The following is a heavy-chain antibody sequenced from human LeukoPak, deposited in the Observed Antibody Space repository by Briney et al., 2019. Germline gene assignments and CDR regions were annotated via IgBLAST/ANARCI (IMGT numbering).Heavy chain of an antibody. CDR2: IYYSGST. J-gene: IGHJ5*02. V-gene: IGHV4-59*01. Sequence: SETLSLTCSVSGGSISSYYWSWIRQPPGKGLEWIGYIYYSGSTNYNASLKSRVTISVDTSKNQFSLKLSSVTAADTAVYYCARDRTLFSQHYYDFKNWFDPRGQGTLVTVSS. D-gene: IGHD3-3*01. CDR3: ARDRTLFSQHYYDFKNWFDP. CDR1: GGSISSYY.